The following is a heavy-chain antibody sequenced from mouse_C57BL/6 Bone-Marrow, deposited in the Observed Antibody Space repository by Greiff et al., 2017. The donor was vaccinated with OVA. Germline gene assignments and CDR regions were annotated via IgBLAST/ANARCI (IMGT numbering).Heavy chain of an antibody. J-gene: IGHJ4*01. CDR3: ARDNYYGSSYNYAMDY. CDR2: SRNKANDYTT. Sequence: EVKLMESGGGLVQSGRSLRLSCATSGFTFSDFYMEWVRQAPGKGLEWIAASRNKANDYTTEYSASVKGRFIVSRDTSQSILYLQMNALRAEDTAIYYCARDNYYGSSYNYAMDYWGQGTSVTVSS. V-gene: IGHV7-1*01. CDR1: GFTFSDFY. D-gene: IGHD1-1*01.